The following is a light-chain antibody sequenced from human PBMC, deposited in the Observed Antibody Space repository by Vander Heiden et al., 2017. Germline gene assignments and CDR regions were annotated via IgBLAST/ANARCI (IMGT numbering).Light chain of an antibody. J-gene: IGKJ1*01. CDR3: QQYSTNPWT. CDR2: RAS. CDR1: QTITTW. V-gene: IGKV1-5*03. Sequence: DIQMAQSPSTLSASLGDRVTITCRASQTITTWLAWYQQKPGKAPKLLIFRASTLESGVPSRFSGTGYGTEFTLAISSLQPDDVAIYYCQQYSTNPWTFGQGTKVEI.